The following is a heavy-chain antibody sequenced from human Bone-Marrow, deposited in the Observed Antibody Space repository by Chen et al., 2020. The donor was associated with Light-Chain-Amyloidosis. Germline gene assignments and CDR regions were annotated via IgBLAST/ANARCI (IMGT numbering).Heavy chain of an antibody. CDR2: LRGSGGSR. CDR3: AKDISYDDILPGYPADVFDI. V-gene: IGHV3-23*04. J-gene: IGHJ3*02. D-gene: IGHD3-9*01. CDR1: GFAFSSYA. Sequence: EVQLVESGGGLLQRGGSLRLSCAASGFAFSSYAMSWVRQAAGKGLEWGSTLRGSGGSRYYGDSVKGRLTSSRDNSKNALLLQRHSLRAEDTAVYYCAKDISYDDILPGYPADVFDIWGQGTMVTVSS.